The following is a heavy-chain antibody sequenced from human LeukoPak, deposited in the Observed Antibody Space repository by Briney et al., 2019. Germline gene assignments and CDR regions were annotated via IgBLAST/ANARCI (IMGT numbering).Heavy chain of an antibody. Sequence: ASVKVSCKASGYTFTSYDSNWVRQATGQGLEWMGWMNPNSGNTGYAQKFQGRVTMTRNTSISTAYMELSSLRSEDTAVYYCARVRRLVVPAAPTKKYNWFDPWGQGTLVTVSS. D-gene: IGHD2-2*01. V-gene: IGHV1-8*01. J-gene: IGHJ5*02. CDR3: ARVRRLVVPAAPTKKYNWFDP. CDR2: MNPNSGNT. CDR1: GYTFTSYD.